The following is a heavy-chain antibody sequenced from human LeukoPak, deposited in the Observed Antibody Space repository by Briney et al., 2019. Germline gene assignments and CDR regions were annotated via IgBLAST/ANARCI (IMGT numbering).Heavy chain of an antibody. CDR1: GGSISSSSYS. V-gene: IGHV4-39*01. Sequence: SETLSLTCTVSGGSISSSSYSWGWIRQPPGKGLEWIGSIYYSGSTYYNPSLKSRVTISVDTSKNQFSLKLSSVTAADTAVYYCARSGSSGWYWFDPWGQGTLVTVSS. J-gene: IGHJ5*02. CDR2: IYYSGST. D-gene: IGHD6-19*01. CDR3: ARSGSSGWYWFDP.